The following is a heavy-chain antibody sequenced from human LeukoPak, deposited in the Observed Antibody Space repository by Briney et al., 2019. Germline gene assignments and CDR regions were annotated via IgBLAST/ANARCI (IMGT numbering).Heavy chain of an antibody. D-gene: IGHD2-2*01. CDR2: IYPGDSDT. V-gene: IGHV5-51*01. CDR3: ARDNRYCSSTSCYRWFDP. J-gene: IGHJ5*02. CDR1: GYSFTSYW. Sequence: GESLKISCKGSGYSFTSYWVGWVRQMPGKGLEWMGIIYPGDSDTRYSPSFQGQVTISADKSISTAYLQWSSLKASDTAMYYCARDNRYCSSTSCYRWFDPWGQGTLVTVSS.